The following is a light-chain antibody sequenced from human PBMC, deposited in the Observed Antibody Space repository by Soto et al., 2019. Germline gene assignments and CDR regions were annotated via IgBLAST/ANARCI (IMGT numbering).Light chain of an antibody. V-gene: IGKV1-5*03. CDR2: KAS. CDR3: QQYSSFTWT. J-gene: IGKJ1*01. CDR1: QSISSW. Sequence: DIQMTQSPATLSASVGDRVTITCRASQSISSWLAWYQQKPGKAPNLLIYKASSLESGVPSRFSVSGSGTEFTLTISSLQPDDFATYYCQQYSSFTWTFGQGTKVEIK.